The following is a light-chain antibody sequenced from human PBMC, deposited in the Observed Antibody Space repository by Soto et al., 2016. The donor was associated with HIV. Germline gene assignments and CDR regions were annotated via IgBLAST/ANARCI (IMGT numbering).Light chain of an antibody. J-gene: IGLJ1*01. CDR1: NIGSKS. Sequence: SYELTQPPSVSVAPGKTARITCGGDNIGSKSVHWYQQMPGQAPVLVVYDDSDRPSGIPERFSGSNSGNTATLTISRVEAGDEADYFCQVWDTSSDRYVFGTGTKVTVL. CDR2: DDS. CDR3: QVWDTSSDRYV. V-gene: IGLV3-21*03.